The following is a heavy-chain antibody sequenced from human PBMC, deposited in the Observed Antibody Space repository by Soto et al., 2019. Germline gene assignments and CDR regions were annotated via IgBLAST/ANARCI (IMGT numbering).Heavy chain of an antibody. D-gene: IGHD3-10*01. Sequence: SETLSLTCTVSGGSVSRGRYYWSWIRQPPGKGLEWIGYMSYTGSTNYNPSLKSRVTISVDMSTNQFSLKLRSVTAADTAVYYCARGMVRGVIIRSCGMDVWGQGTTVTVSS. J-gene: IGHJ6*02. CDR2: MSYTGST. CDR1: GGSVSRGRYY. CDR3: ARGMVRGVIIRSCGMDV. V-gene: IGHV4-61*01.